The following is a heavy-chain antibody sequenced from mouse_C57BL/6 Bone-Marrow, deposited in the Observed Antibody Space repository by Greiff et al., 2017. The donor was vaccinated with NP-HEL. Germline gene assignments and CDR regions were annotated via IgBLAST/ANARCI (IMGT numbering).Heavy chain of an antibody. CDR3: TTLPYYYAMDY. V-gene: IGHV14-4*01. CDR1: GFNIKDDY. J-gene: IGHJ4*01. CDR2: IDPENGDT. Sequence: EVNVVESGAELVRPGASVKLSCTASGFNIKDDYMHWVKQRPEQGLEWIGWIDPENGDTEYASKFQGKATITADTSSNTAYLQLSSLTSEDTAVYYCTTLPYYYAMDYWGQGTSVTVSS.